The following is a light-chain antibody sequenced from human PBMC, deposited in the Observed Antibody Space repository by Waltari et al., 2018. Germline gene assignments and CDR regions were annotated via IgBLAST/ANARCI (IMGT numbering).Light chain of an antibody. CDR3: YSSDSTGLRV. V-gene: IGLV3-10*01. J-gene: IGLJ1*01. CDR1: EFPSKY. Sequence: SYELPQPPSVSVSPGKPARIPCPGPEFPSKYAYWFQQKSGQAPRLVIYEDTKRPSGIPERFSGSSSGTVATLTITGAQVDDEADYYCYSSDSTGLRVFGGGTTVVVL. CDR2: EDT.